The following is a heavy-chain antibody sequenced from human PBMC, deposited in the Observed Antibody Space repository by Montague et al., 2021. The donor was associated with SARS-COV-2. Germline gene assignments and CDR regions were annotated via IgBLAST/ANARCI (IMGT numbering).Heavy chain of an antibody. D-gene: IGHD6-25*01. CDR2: ISGSGGST. J-gene: IGHJ3*02. V-gene: IGHV3-23*01. CDR1: GFTFSSYA. Sequence: SLRLSCAASGFTFSSYAMSWVRQAPGKGLEWVSAISGSGGSTYYADSVKGQFTISRDNSKNTLYLQMNSLRAEDTAVYYCAKDRRPVRDKISSGDAFDIWGQGTMVTVSS. CDR3: AKDRRPVRDKISSGDAFDI.